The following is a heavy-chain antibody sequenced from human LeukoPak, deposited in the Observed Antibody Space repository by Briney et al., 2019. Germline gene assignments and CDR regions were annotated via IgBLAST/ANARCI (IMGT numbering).Heavy chain of an antibody. CDR1: GYTFTSYG. Sequence: ASEKVSCKASGYTFTSYGISWVRQAPGQGLEWMGWISAYNGNTNYAQKLQGRVTMTTDTSTSTAYMELRSLRSDDTAVYYRARDRSYDFPPEEAFDIWGQGTMVTVSS. D-gene: IGHD3-3*01. CDR3: ARDRSYDFPPEEAFDI. V-gene: IGHV1-18*01. J-gene: IGHJ3*02. CDR2: ISAYNGNT.